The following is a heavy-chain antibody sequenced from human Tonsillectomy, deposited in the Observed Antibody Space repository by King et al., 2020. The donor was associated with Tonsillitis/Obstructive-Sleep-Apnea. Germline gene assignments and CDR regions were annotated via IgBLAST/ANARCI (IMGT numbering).Heavy chain of an antibody. Sequence: VQLQQWGAGLLKPSETLSLSCAVYGGSFSTSYWSWIRQPPEKGLEWIGVINHSGDANYNPSLKSRVTISVDTSKNQFSLRLNSVTAADTAVYYCARGMEQDFWGGNCSDAFDIWGQGTMVTVSS. CDR1: GGSFSTSY. CDR2: INHSGDA. D-gene: IGHD3-3*01. CDR3: ARGMEQDFWGGNCSDAFDI. J-gene: IGHJ3*02. V-gene: IGHV4-34*01.